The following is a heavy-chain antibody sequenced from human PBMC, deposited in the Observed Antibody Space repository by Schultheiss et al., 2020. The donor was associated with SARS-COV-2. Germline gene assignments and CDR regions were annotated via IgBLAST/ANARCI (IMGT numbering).Heavy chain of an antibody. J-gene: IGHJ6*03. CDR1: GGSFSGYY. V-gene: IGHV4-34*01. CDR3: ARAIGVVVPAATRGYYYYYMDV. CDR2: INHSGST. D-gene: IGHD2-2*01. Sequence: SETLSLTCAVYGGSFSGYYWSWIRQPPGKGLEWIGEINHSGSTNYNPSLKSRVTISVDTSKNQFSLKLSSVTAADTAVYYCARAIGVVVPAATRGYYYYYMDVWGKGTTVTVSS.